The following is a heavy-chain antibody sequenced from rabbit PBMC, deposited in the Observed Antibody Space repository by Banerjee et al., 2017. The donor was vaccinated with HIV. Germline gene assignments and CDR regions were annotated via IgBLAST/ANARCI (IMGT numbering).Heavy chain of an antibody. CDR3: AREVVDLKYVANL. CDR2: IDSGSGGT. J-gene: IGHJ4*01. V-gene: IGHV1S45*01. D-gene: IGHD3-3*01. CDR1: GFSFSNNYF. Sequence: QEQLVESGGGLVKPGASLTLTCTASGFSFSNNYFMRWVRQAPGKGLEWIGYIDSGSGGTWYASWAKGRFTISKTSSTTVTLQMTSLTAADTATYFCAREVVDLKYVANLWGPGTLVTVS.